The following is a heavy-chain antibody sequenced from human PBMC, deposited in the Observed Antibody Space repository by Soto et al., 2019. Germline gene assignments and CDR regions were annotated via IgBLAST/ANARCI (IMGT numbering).Heavy chain of an antibody. CDR2: IIPIFGTA. D-gene: IGHD2-2*01. CDR3: ARSVSSVQLLWGYYYGMDV. CDR1: GGTFSSYA. V-gene: IGHV1-69*01. Sequence: QVQLVQSGAEVKKPGSSVKVSCKASGGTFSSYAISWVRQAPGQGLEWMGGIIPIFGTANYAQKFQGRVTITADESTSTAYMEVSSLRSEDTAVYYWARSVSSVQLLWGYYYGMDVWGQGTTVTVSS. J-gene: IGHJ6*02.